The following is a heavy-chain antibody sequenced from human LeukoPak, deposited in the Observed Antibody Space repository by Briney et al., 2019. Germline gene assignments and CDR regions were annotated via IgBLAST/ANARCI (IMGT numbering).Heavy chain of an antibody. Sequence: GGSLRLSCAVSGFTLSSYWMSWFRQAPGKGLEWVANINQDGSQKFSVDSVKGRFTISRDNAKNSLSLQMNSLRVEDTAVYYCARDWFDGDYDRFDYWGQGTLVTVSS. CDR3: ARDWFDGDYDRFDY. D-gene: IGHD4-17*01. CDR1: GFTLSSYW. J-gene: IGHJ4*02. V-gene: IGHV3-7*03. CDR2: INQDGSQK.